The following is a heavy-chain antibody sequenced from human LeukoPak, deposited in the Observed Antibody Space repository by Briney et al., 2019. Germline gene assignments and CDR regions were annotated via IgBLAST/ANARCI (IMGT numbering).Heavy chain of an antibody. CDR1: GYSFTSYW. J-gene: IGHJ3*02. Sequence: NTGESLKISCKGSGYSFTSYWIGWVRQMPGKGLEWMGIIYPGDSDTRYSPSFQGQVTISADKSISTAYLQWSSPKASDTAMYYCARRGAGVVTAINGAFDIWGQGTMVTVSS. V-gene: IGHV5-51*01. D-gene: IGHD2-21*02. CDR2: IYPGDSDT. CDR3: ARRGAGVVTAINGAFDI.